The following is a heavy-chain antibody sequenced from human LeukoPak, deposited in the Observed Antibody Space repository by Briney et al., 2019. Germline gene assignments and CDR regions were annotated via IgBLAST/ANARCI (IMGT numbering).Heavy chain of an antibody. V-gene: IGHV4-61*02. CDR1: GGSISGGSYY. J-gene: IGHJ3*01. CDR3: ARDYRLEGAFDF. CDR2: IYTSGST. Sequence: SETLSLTCTVSGGSISGGSYYWSWIRQPAGKGLEWIGRIYTSGSTNYNPSLKSRVTISVDTSKNQFSLKLSSVTAADTAVYYCARDYRLEGAFDFWGQGTMVTVSS. D-gene: IGHD1-1*01.